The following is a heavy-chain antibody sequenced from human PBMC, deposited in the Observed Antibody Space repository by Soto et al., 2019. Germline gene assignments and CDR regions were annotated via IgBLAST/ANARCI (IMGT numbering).Heavy chain of an antibody. V-gene: IGHV3-23*01. CDR3: ASIWFGGPSAMCA. Sequence: EVQLLESGGGLVQPGGSLRLSCVASGFTFSNYAMSWVRQSPGKGLEWVSAITGSDAPTDYLDSVKGRFPISRDNSKNRPYLQMHRLRVEDTAVYYWASIWFGGPSAMCAWGQGTTVTVSS. CDR2: ITGSDAPT. CDR1: GFTFSNYA. J-gene: IGHJ6*02. D-gene: IGHD3-10*01.